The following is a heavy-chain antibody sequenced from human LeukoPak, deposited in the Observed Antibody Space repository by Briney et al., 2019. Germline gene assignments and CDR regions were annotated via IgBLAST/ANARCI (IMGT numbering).Heavy chain of an antibody. CDR3: ARDGDITEVGAMEYYYYYYGMDV. J-gene: IGHJ6*02. CDR2: ISAYNGNT. Sequence: ASVKVSCKASGYTFTSYGISWVRQAPGQGLEWMGWISAYNGNTNYAQKLQGRVTMTTDTSTSTAYMELRSLRSDDTAVYYCARDGDITEVGAMEYYYYYYGMDVWGQGTTVTVS. CDR1: GYTFTSYG. V-gene: IGHV1-18*01. D-gene: IGHD1-26*01.